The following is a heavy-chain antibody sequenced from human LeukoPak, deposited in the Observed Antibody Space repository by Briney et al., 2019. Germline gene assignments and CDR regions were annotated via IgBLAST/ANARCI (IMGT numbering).Heavy chain of an antibody. J-gene: IGHJ6*04. CDR3: ARDGHLVVVPAAGTNYYYYGMDV. Sequence: ASVKVSCKASGYTFTSYGISWVRQAPGQGLEWMGWISAYNGNTNYAQKLQGRVTMTTDTSTSTAYTELRSLRSDDTAVYYCARDGHLVVVPAAGTNYYYYGMDVWGKGTTVTVSS. CDR1: GYTFTSYG. CDR2: ISAYNGNT. V-gene: IGHV1-18*04. D-gene: IGHD2-2*01.